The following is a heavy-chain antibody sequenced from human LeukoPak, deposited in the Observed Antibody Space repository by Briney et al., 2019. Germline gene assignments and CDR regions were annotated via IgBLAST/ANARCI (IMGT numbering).Heavy chain of an antibody. CDR1: GYTFTSYY. CDR2: FDPEDGET. D-gene: IGHD2-2*01. CDR3: ATVGRIDCSSTSCYRWRFYYYGMDV. V-gene: IGHV1-24*01. Sequence: ASVKVSCKASGYTFTSYYMHWVRQAPGKGLEWMGGFDPEDGETIYAQKFQGRVTMTEDTSTDTAYMELSSLRSEDTAVYYCATVGRIDCSSTSCYRWRFYYYGMDVWGQGTTVTVSS. J-gene: IGHJ6*02.